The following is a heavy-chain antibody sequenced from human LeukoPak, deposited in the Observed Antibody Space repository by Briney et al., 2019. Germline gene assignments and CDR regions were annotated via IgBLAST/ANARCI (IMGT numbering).Heavy chain of an antibody. Sequence: ASVKVSCKASGGTFSSYAISWVRQAPGQGLEWMGRIIPILGIANYAQKFQGRVTITADKSTSTAYMELSSLRSEDTAVYYCASPIFYDSSGYYYNYWGQGTLVTVSS. J-gene: IGHJ4*02. CDR1: GGTFSSYA. D-gene: IGHD3-22*01. CDR2: IIPILGIA. CDR3: ASPIFYDSSGYYYNY. V-gene: IGHV1-69*04.